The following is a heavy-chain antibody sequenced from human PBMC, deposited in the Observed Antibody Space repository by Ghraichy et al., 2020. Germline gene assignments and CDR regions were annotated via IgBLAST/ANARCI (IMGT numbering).Heavy chain of an antibody. J-gene: IGHJ4*02. D-gene: IGHD1-26*01. V-gene: IGHV1-2*02. CDR3: ARDWYSGTADYFDY. Sequence: ASVTVSCKASGYTFIGYYIQWVRQAPGQGLEWMGWINPDSGGTSYAQKFQGRVTMTRDTSISTVYMELSSLRSDDTAVYYCARDWYSGTADYFDYWGQGSLVTVSS. CDR1: GYTFIGYY. CDR2: INPDSGGT.